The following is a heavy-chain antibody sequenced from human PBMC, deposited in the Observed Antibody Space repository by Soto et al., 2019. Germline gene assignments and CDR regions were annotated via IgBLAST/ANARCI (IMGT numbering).Heavy chain of an antibody. J-gene: IGHJ5*02. Sequence: EVQLLESGGGLVRPGVSLRLSCGASGFTFRNYAMTWVRQAPGKGLEWVSGISGSGAYTNYADSVKGRFTISRDNSKDTLFLQMNSLRADDTAVYYCAKSTIFAVVFGWFDPWGQGTLVTVSS. V-gene: IGHV3-23*01. CDR2: ISGSGAYT. CDR3: AKSTIFAVVFGWFDP. CDR1: GFTFRNYA. D-gene: IGHD3-3*01.